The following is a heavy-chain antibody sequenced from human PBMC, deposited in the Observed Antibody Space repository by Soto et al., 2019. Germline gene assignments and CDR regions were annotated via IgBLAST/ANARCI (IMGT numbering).Heavy chain of an antibody. CDR2: ISGSGGST. D-gene: IGHD3-22*01. Sequence: GGSLRLSCAASGFTFSSYAMSWVRQAPGKGRERVSAISGSGGSTYYADSVKGRFTISRDNSKNTLYRQMNSLRAEDTAVYYCAKDTDSSGYYYVVYYYYGMDVWGQGTTVTVSS. V-gene: IGHV3-23*01. J-gene: IGHJ6*02. CDR3: AKDTDSSGYYYVVYYYYGMDV. CDR1: GFTFSSYA.